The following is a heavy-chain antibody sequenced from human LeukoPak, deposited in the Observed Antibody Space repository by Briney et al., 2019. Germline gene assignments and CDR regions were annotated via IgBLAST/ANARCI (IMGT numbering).Heavy chain of an antibody. J-gene: IGHJ6*03. D-gene: IGHD2-15*01. CDR1: GFIFTKYG. CDR3: ARVATNPYYYYYYMDV. Sequence: GASVKVSCKASGFIFTKYGISWVRQAPGQGLEWMGGIIPIFGTANYAQKFQGRVTITTDESTSTAYMELSSLRSEDTAVYYCARVATNPYYYYYYMDVWGKGTTVTVSS. CDR2: IIPIFGTA. V-gene: IGHV1-69*05.